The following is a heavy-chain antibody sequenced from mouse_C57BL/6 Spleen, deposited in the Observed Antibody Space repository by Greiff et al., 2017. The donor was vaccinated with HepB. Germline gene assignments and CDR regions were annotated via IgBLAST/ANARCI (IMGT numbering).Heavy chain of an antibody. CDR1: GYAFSSSW. CDR3: AFEIYYGNYVPRFDY. J-gene: IGHJ2*01. V-gene: IGHV1-82*01. D-gene: IGHD2-1*01. Sequence: VQLQQSGPELVKPGASVKISCKASGYAFSSSWMNWVKQRPGKGLEWIGRIYPGDGDTNYNGKFKGKATLTADKSSSTAYMQLSSLTSEDSAVYCWAFEIYYGNYVPRFDYWGQGTTLTVSS. CDR2: IYPGDGDT.